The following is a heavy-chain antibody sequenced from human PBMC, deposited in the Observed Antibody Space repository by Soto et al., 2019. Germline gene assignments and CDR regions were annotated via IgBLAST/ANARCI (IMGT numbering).Heavy chain of an antibody. CDR3: ARQRPPRGPNYYSFSDFYHGVFDP. CDR1: GGSISSATNY. CDR2: ISRSGST. Sequence: SETLSLTCTVSGGSISSATNYWTWICQHPEKGLEWIGYISRSGSTYFSPSLKSRVSISVDTSTNQFSLRLSSVTAADTAVYYCARQRPPRGPNYYSFSDFYHGVFDPWGQGTLVTVSS. J-gene: IGHJ5*02. V-gene: IGHV4-31*03. D-gene: IGHD3-10*01.